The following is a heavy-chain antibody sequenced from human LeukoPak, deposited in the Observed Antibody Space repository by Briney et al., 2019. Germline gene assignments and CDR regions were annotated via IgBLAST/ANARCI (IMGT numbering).Heavy chain of an antibody. CDR1: GGSISSGSYY. D-gene: IGHD2-15*01. J-gene: IGHJ3*02. CDR3: ARGSPYCSGGSCYSQGAFDI. Sequence: SETLSLTCTVSGGSISSGSYYWSWILQPAGKGLEWIGRIYTSGSTNYNPSLKSRVTISVDTSKNQFSLKLSSVTAADTAVYYCARGSPYCSGGSCYSQGAFDIWGQGTMVTVSS. CDR2: IYTSGST. V-gene: IGHV4-61*02.